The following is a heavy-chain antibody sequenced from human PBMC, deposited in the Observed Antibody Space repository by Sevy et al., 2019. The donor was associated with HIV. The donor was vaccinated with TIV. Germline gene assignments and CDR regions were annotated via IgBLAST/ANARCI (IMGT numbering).Heavy chain of an antibody. V-gene: IGHV4-38-2*01. CDR2: IYHSGST. D-gene: IGHD5-18*01. CDR3: ARGGDTYGKGYFDY. J-gene: IGHJ4*02. CDR1: GYSISSGYY. Sequence: KQSQTLSLTCGVSGYSISSGYYWGWIRQPPGKGLEWIGSIYHSGSTYSSPSLKSRVTISVDTSKNQFSLKLSSVTAADTAVCYCARGGDTYGKGYFDYWGQGTLVTVSS.